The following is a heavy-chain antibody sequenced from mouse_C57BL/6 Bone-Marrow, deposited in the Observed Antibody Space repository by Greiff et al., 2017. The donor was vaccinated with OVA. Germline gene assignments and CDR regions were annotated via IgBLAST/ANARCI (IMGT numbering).Heavy chain of an antibody. CDR3: ARSYYYGSQFAY. V-gene: IGHV1-20*01. Sequence: EVQLQQSGPELVKPGDSVKISCKASGYSFTGYFMNWVMQSHGKSLEWIGRINPYNGDTFYNQKFKGKATLTVDKSSSTAHMELRSLTSEDSAVYYCARSYYYGSQFAYWGQGTLVTVSA. J-gene: IGHJ3*01. CDR1: GYSFTGYF. D-gene: IGHD1-1*01. CDR2: INPYNGDT.